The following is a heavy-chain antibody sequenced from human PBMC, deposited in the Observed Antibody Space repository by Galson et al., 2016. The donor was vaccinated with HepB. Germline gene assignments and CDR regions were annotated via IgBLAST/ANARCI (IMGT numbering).Heavy chain of an antibody. CDR2: IYSSGGR. D-gene: IGHD2-15*01. J-gene: IGHJ4*02. Sequence: PALVKPTQTLTLTCSFSGFSLATSGVGVGWIRQPPGKGLDWLALIYSSGGRRFGPGLEDRITISKDISKNQVVITMSNMDPVDTATYYCVHSFRRPACSGGNCYHFDQWGQGILVTVFS. V-gene: IGHV2-5*01. CDR1: GFSLATSGVG. CDR3: VHSFRRPACSGGNCYHFDQ.